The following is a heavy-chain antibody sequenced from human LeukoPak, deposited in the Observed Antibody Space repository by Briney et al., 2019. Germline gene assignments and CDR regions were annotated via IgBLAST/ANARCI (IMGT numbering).Heavy chain of an antibody. CDR3: ARDNGVVHGVYYMDV. CDR2: IRQDGSEK. V-gene: IGHV3-7*01. J-gene: IGHJ6*03. CDR1: GFTFSNYW. Sequence: GGSLRLSCAASGFTFSNYWMTWIRQAPGKGLEWVADIRQDGSEKLYVKSVGGRFTISRDNAKMSLFLQMDSLRAEDTAVYYCARDNGVVHGVYYMDVWGKGTTVTVS. D-gene: IGHD3-3*01.